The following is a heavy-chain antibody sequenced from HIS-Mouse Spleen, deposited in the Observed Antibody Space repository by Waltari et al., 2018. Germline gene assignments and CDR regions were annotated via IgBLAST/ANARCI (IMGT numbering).Heavy chain of an antibody. J-gene: IGHJ2*01. V-gene: IGHV4-39*07. D-gene: IGHD6-13*01. Sequence: QLQLQESGPGLVKPSETLSLTCTVSGGSISSSSYYWGWICQPPGKGLGWIGSIYYRGGTYYNPCLKSRVTISVDTSKNQFSLKLSSVTAADTAVYYCAREIPYSSSWYDWYFDLWGRGTLVTVSS. CDR1: GGSISSSSYY. CDR2: IYYRGGT. CDR3: AREIPYSSSWYDWYFDL.